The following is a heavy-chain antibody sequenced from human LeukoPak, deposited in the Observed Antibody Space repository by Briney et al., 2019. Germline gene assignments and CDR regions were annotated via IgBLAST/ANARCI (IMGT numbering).Heavy chain of an antibody. J-gene: IGHJ4*02. CDR3: ARLGSYSDH. D-gene: IGHD1-26*01. CDR2: IHSSGST. Sequence: SETLSLTCSVSDGTIRSYYWSWIRQPPGKGLEWTGYIHSSGSTHYNPSVRGRVTTSLDTSKNQFSLKLSSVTAADTAVYYCARLGSYSDHWGQGTLVTVSS. CDR1: DGTIRSYY. V-gene: IGHV4-4*09.